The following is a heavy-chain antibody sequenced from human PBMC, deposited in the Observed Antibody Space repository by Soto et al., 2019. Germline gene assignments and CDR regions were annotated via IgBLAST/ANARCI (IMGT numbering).Heavy chain of an antibody. CDR3: ARHWGVNDYYDSSGYHLPFYYYYGMDV. V-gene: IGHV4-39*01. D-gene: IGHD3-22*01. CDR2: IYYSGST. J-gene: IGHJ6*02. CDR1: GGSISSSSYY. Sequence: SETLSLTCTVSGGSISSSSYYWGWIRQPPGKGLEWIGSIYYSGSTYYNPSLKSRVTISVDTSKNQFSLKLSSVTAADTAVYYCARHWGVNDYYDSSGYHLPFYYYYGMDVWGQGTTVTVSS.